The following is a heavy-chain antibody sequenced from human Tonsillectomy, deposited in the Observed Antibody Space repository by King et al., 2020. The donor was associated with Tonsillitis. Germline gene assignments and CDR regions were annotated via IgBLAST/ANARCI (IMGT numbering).Heavy chain of an antibody. V-gene: IGHV3-30-3*01. J-gene: IGHJ6*02. CDR2: ISFDGSYK. CDR3: ARRDGALDYYYYGMDV. Sequence: QLVQSGGGVVQPGRSLRLSCAASGFTFSSYAMHWVRQAPGKGLEWMTLISFDGSYKDYADSVKGRFTISRDNSKNMMYLQMNSLRHEDTAVYYCARRDGALDYYYYGMDVWGQGTTVTVSS. CDR1: GFTFSSYA. D-gene: IGHD4-17*01.